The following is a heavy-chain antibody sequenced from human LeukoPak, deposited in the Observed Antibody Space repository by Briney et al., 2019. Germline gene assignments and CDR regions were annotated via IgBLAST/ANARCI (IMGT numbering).Heavy chain of an antibody. CDR1: GYTFTNYY. J-gene: IGHJ4*02. Sequence: GASVKVSCEASGYTFTNYYMHWVRQAPGQGLEWMGTINPSDGITSYAQKFQGRVSMTRDTSTRTVYMELRNLRSEDTAVYYCARDHATIGKYDYWGQGSLVTVSS. V-gene: IGHV1-46*01. CDR2: INPSDGIT. D-gene: IGHD3-9*01. CDR3: ARDHATIGKYDY.